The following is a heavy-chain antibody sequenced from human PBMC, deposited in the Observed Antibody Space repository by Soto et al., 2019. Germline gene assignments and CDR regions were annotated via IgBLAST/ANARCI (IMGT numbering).Heavy chain of an antibody. CDR1: GDSISSYY. J-gene: IGHJ4*02. Sequence: PSETRPLTCTVSGDSISSYYWSWIRQPPGKGLEWIGCIYYSGSTYYNTSLKSRVTISVDTSKNQFSLKLSSVTAADTAVYYCVLTRYYYVDFSGQGTLVTVSS. CDR2: IYYSGST. CDR3: VLTRYYYVDF. D-gene: IGHD3-9*01. V-gene: IGHV4-59*06.